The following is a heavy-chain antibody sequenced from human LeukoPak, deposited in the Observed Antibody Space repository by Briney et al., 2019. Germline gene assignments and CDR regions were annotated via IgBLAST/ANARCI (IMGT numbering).Heavy chain of an antibody. D-gene: IGHD6-19*01. V-gene: IGHV3-30*02. J-gene: IGHJ4*02. CDR3: AKDRWGAVASFDY. CDR1: GFTFSSYG. Sequence: PGGSLRLSCAASGFTFSSYGMHWVRQAPGKGLDWVAFIHHDGSNKYYADSVRGRFTISRDNSKNTLYLQMNSLESEDTAVYYCAKDRWGAVASFDYWGQGTLVTVSS. CDR2: IHHDGSNK.